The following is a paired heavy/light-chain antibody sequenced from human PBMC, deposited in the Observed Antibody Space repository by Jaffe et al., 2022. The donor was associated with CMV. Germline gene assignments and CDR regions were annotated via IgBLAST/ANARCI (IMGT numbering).Light chain of an antibody. CDR3: QAYDSRLSGYV. V-gene: IGLV1-40*01. CDR2: EDS. CDR1: RSNIGAGYD. J-gene: IGLJ1*01. Sequence: QSVLTQPPSVSGAPGQRVTISCTGGRSNIGAGYDVHWYQQFPGAAPKLLIHEDSNRPSGVPDRFSGSKSATSASLAITGLQAEDEADYYCQAYDSRLSGYVFGTGTKVTVL.
Heavy chain of an antibody. CDR1: GYTFTNFG. D-gene: IGHD3-22*01. Sequence: QAQLVQSGAEVKKPGASVKVSCKASGYTFTNFGISWVRQAPGQGLEWMGWSSPYNGETKYVQNLQGRVTLTTDTSTYTAYMELTSLTSDDTAVYYCVRGGSSGPKGWFDPWGQGTLVIVSS. V-gene: IGHV1-18*01. CDR3: VRGGSSGPKGWFDP. J-gene: IGHJ5*02. CDR2: SSPYNGET.